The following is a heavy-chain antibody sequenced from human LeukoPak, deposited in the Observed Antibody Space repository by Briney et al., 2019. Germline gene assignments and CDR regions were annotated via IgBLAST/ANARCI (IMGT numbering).Heavy chain of an antibody. J-gene: IGHJ4*02. D-gene: IGHD3-3*01. V-gene: IGHV1-2*02. CDR2: INPNSGGT. CDR3: ARDYYDFWSYYLLDY. Sequence: GASVKVSCKASGYTFTGYYMHWVRQAPGQGLEWMGWINPNSGGTNYAQKFQGRVTMTRDTSINTAYMELSRLRSDDTAVYYCARDYYDFWSYYLLDYWGQGTLVTVSS. CDR1: GYTFTGYY.